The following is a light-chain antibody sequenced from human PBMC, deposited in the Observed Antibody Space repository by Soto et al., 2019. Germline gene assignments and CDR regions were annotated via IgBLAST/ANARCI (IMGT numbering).Light chain of an antibody. J-gene: IGLJ2*01. CDR3: QVGDSSTV. V-gene: IGLV3-9*01. CDR1: NIGSKN. CDR2: RDS. Sequence: SYELTQPLSVSVALGQTARITCGGNNIGSKNVHWYQQKPGQAPVLVIYRDSNRPSGIPERFSGSNSGNTATLTISRAQAGDEADYHCQVGDSSTVFGGGTKVTVL.